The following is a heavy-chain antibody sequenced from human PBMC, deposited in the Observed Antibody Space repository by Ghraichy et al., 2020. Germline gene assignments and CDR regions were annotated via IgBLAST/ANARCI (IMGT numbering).Heavy chain of an antibody. CDR2: ISGSGGST. Sequence: GGSLRLSCAASGFTFSSYAMSWVRQAPGKGLEWVSAISGSGGSTYYADSVKGRFTISRDNSKNTLYLQMNSLRAEDTAVYYCAKDLGITMIPGTFQHWGQGTLVTVSS. V-gene: IGHV3-23*01. J-gene: IGHJ1*01. D-gene: IGHD3-22*01. CDR3: AKDLGITMIPGTFQH. CDR1: GFTFSSYA.